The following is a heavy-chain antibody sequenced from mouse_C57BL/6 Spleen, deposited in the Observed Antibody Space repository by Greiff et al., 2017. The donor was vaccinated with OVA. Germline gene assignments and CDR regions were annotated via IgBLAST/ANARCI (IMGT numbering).Heavy chain of an antibody. V-gene: IGHV5-17*01. CDR3: ARSGAYYPNYFDY. Sequence: EVHLVESGGGLVKPGGSLKLSCAASGFTFSDYGMHWVRQAPEKGLEWVAYISSGSSTIYYADTVKGRFTISRDNAKNTLFLQMTSLRSEDTAMYYCARSGAYYPNYFDYWGQGTTLTVSS. D-gene: IGHD2-10*01. J-gene: IGHJ2*01. CDR1: GFTFSDYG. CDR2: ISSGSSTI.